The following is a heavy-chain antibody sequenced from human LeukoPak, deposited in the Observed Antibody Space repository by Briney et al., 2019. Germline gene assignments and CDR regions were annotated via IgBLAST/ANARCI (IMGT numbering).Heavy chain of an antibody. CDR3: TRVTVTTLNFSYGMDV. Sequence: GGSLRLSCTASGFTFGDYAMSWFRQAPGKGLEWVGFIRSKAYGGTTEYAASVKGRFTISRDDSKSIAYLQMNSLKTEDTAVYYCTRVTVTTLNFSYGMDVWGQGITVTVSS. J-gene: IGHJ6*02. D-gene: IGHD4-17*01. V-gene: IGHV3-49*03. CDR2: IRSKAYGGTT. CDR1: GFTFGDYA.